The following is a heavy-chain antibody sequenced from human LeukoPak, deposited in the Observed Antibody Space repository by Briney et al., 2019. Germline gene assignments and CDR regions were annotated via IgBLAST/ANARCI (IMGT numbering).Heavy chain of an antibody. J-gene: IGHJ3*02. CDR2: IFCGDSDI. D-gene: IGHD4-17*01. CDR3: ARQVYGDYGAFDM. V-gene: IGHV5-51*01. Sequence: GESLKISCKGFGFPLRNYWIAWVRQMSGEGLGLMGFIFCGDSDIRYSPSFEGQVSISVDNSINTTYLQWSSLKAPDTAMYYCARQVYGDYGAFDMWGKGKMVPVSS. CDR1: GFPLRNYW.